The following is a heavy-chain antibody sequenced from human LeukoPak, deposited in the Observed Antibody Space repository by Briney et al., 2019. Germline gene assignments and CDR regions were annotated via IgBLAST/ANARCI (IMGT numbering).Heavy chain of an antibody. D-gene: IGHD5-18*01. CDR3: ARVFRPVDTDYNWFDP. V-gene: IGHV1-2*02. J-gene: IGHJ5*02. CDR2: INPNSGDT. Sequence: GASVKVSFKASGYTFTGYYMHWVRQAPGQGLEWMGGINPNSGDTNYAQKFQGRVTMTRDTSISTAYMELSRLRSGDTAVYYSARVFRPVDTDYNWFDPWGQGTLVTVSS. CDR1: GYTFTGYY.